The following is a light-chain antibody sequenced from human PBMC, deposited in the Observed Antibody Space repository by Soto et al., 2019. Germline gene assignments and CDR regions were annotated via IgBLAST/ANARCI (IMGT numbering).Light chain of an antibody. J-gene: IGKJ4*01. CDR1: QSISSY. V-gene: IGKV1-39*01. CDR3: QQSYSTHHT. CDR2: AAS. Sequence: DIQMTQSPSSLSASVVDRVTITCRASQSISSYLNWYQQKPGKAPKLLIYAASSLQSGVPSRFSGSGSGKDFTLTSSSLQPEDFATYYCQQSYSTHHTFGGVTQVEIK.